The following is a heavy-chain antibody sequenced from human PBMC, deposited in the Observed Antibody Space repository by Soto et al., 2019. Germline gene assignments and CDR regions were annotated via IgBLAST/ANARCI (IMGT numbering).Heavy chain of an antibody. CDR1: GFTFSSYA. CDR3: ARDRIVVVPAATHTYYYYGMDV. Sequence: GGSLRLSCAASGFTFSSYAMHWVRQATGKGLEWVAVISYDGSNKYYADSVKGRFTISRDNAKNTLYLQMNSLRAEDTAVYYCARDRIVVVPAATHTYYYYGMDVWGQGTTVTVSS. J-gene: IGHJ6*02. V-gene: IGHV3-30-3*01. CDR2: ISYDGSNK. D-gene: IGHD2-2*01.